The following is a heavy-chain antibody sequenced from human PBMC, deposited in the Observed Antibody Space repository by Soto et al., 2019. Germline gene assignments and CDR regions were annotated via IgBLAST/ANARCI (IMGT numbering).Heavy chain of an antibody. CDR1: GGSISYGDYY. Sequence: SETLSLTCTVSGGSISYGDYYWSWIRQPPGKGLEWIGDISYSGSTYYNPSLESRVSISRDTPKNQFSLKLSSVTAADTAMYYCARDVGYYHNSGHYTFGYWGQGTLVTVSS. CDR3: ARDVGYYHNSGHYTFGY. J-gene: IGHJ4*02. D-gene: IGHD3-22*01. CDR2: ISYSGST. V-gene: IGHV4-30-4*01.